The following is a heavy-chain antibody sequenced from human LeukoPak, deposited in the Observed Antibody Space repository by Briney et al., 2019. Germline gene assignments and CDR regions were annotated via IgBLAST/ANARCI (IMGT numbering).Heavy chain of an antibody. Sequence: GESLKISCKGSGYSFTSYWIGWVRQLPRKGLEWMGIIYPGDSDTRYSPSFQGQVTISADRSINTAYLQWSSLKASDTAMYYCARRSSHGGYYYIDYWGQGTLVTVSS. J-gene: IGHJ4*02. V-gene: IGHV5-51*01. D-gene: IGHD3-10*01. CDR3: ARRSSHGGYYYIDY. CDR2: IYPGDSDT. CDR1: GYSFTSYW.